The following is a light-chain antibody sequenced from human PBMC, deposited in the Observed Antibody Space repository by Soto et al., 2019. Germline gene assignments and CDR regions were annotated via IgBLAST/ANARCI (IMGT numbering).Light chain of an antibody. CDR3: QQCGSSGT. CDR2: GAS. Sequence: EIVLTQSPATLSLSPGESATLSCRASQSVSSYLAWYQQKPGQAPRLLIYGASNRATGIPDRFSGSGSGTDFTLTISRLEPEDFAVYYCQQCGSSGTFGQGTKVDIK. CDR1: QSVSSY. J-gene: IGKJ1*01. V-gene: IGKV3-20*01.